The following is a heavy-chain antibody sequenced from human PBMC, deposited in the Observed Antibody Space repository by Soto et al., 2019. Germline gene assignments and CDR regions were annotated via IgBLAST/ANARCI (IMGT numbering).Heavy chain of an antibody. Sequence: QVQLVQSGAEVKTPGSSVRVSCKTAGRTFLISAIAWVRQAPGQGLEWMGGISPILGKIHIAQNFQGRVNFTADRSTSTAYLDLSSLRSEDTATYFCAGGKEWEQPSNHYYFDYWGEGSQVIVSS. J-gene: IGHJ4*02. CDR1: GRTFLISA. D-gene: IGHD1-26*01. CDR3: AGGKEWEQPSNHYYFDY. CDR2: ISPILGKI. V-gene: IGHV1-69*06.